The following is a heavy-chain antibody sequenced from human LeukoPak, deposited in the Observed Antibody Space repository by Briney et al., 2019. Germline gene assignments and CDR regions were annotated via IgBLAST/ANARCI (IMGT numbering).Heavy chain of an antibody. J-gene: IGHJ4*02. CDR1: GFTFISYW. Sequence: GGSLRLSCAASGFTFISYWMHWVRQAPGKGLVWVSRINSDGSSTSYADSVKGRFTISRDNAKNTLYLQMNSLRAEDTAVYYCASTSSSWYYFDYWGQGTLVTVSS. D-gene: IGHD6-13*01. CDR3: ASTSSSWYYFDY. V-gene: IGHV3-74*01. CDR2: INSDGSST.